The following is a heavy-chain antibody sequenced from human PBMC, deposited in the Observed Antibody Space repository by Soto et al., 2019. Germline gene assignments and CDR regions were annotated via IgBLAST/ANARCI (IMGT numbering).Heavy chain of an antibody. V-gene: IGHV1-8*01. D-gene: IGHD4-17*01. CDR2: MNPNSGNT. J-gene: IGHJ6*03. Sequence: ASVKVSCKASGYTFISYDIIWVRQATGQGLEWMGWMNPNSGNTGYAQKFQGRVTMTRNTSISTAYMGLSSLRSEDTAVYYCARGTTTVTTEYYYYYMDVWGKGTTVTVSS. CDR1: GYTFISYD. CDR3: ARGTTTVTTEYYYYYMDV.